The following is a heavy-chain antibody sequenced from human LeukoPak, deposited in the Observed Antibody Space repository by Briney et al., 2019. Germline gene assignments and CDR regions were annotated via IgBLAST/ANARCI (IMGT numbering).Heavy chain of an antibody. V-gene: IGHV3-15*01. CDR3: TTDGGIAPSPLFDY. Sequence: PGGSLRLSCAASGFTCSNAWMSWVRQAPGKGLEWGGRIKSKADGGTTDYAAPVKGRFAILRDEAKNTVYLQANSLKTDDTAVYYCTTDGGIAPSPLFDYWGQGILVTVSS. CDR2: IKSKADGGTT. D-gene: IGHD6-6*01. J-gene: IGHJ4*02. CDR1: GFTCSNAW.